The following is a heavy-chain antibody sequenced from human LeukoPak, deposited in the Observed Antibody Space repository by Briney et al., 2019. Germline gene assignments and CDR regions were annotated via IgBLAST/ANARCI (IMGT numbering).Heavy chain of an antibody. D-gene: IGHD1-7*01. J-gene: IGHJ4*02. CDR1: GGSISSSSYY. Sequence: PSETLSLTCTVSGGSISSSSYYWGWIRQPPGKGLEWIGSIYYSGSTYYNPSLKSRFTISVDTSKNQFSLKLSSVTAADTAVYYCARQLDTGRYITGTTLYFDYWGQGTLVTVSS. CDR3: ARQLDTGRYITGTTLYFDY. CDR2: IYYSGST. V-gene: IGHV4-39*01.